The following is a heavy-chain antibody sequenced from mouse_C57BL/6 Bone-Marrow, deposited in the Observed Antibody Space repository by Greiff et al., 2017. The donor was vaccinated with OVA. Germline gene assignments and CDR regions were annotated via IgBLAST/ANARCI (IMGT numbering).Heavy chain of an antibody. CDR3: ARSSYDSYAMDY. V-gene: IGHV1-64*01. CDR1: GYTFTSYW. CDR2: IHPNSGST. J-gene: IGHJ4*01. Sequence: VQLQQPGAELVKPGASVKLSCKASGYTFTSYWMHWVKQRPGQGLEWIGMIHPNSGSTNYNAKFKSKATLTVDKSSSTAYMQLSSLTSEDAAVYYCARSSYDSYAMDYWGQGTSVTVSS. D-gene: IGHD2-10*01.